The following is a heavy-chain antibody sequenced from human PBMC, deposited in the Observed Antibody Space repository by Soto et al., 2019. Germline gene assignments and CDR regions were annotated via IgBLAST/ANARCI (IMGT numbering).Heavy chain of an antibody. J-gene: IGHJ4*02. V-gene: IGHV3-9*01. CDR3: AKDIGYTYGLGGYYFDY. CDR1: GFTFDDYA. D-gene: IGHD5-18*01. Sequence: EVQLVESGGGLVQPGRSLRLSCAASGFTFDDYAMHWVRQAPGKGLEWVSGIRWSSGNIGYADSVKGRFTISRDNAKNSLYLQMNSLRAEDTALYYCAKDIGYTYGLGGYYFDYWGQGTLVTVSS. CDR2: IRWSSGNI.